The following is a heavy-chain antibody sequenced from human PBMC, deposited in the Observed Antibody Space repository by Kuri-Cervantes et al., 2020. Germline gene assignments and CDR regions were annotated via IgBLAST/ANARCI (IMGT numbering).Heavy chain of an antibody. J-gene: IGHJ4*02. CDR2: ISGSGGST. V-gene: IGHV3-23*01. CDR1: GFTFSSYA. CDR3: AKAGYYYDSSGYYYY. Sequence: GGSLSLSCAASGFTFSSYAMSWVRQAPGKGLEWVSAISGSGGSTYYADSVKGRFTISRDNSKNTLYLQMNSLGAEDTAVYYCAKAGYYYDSSGYYYYWGQGTLVTVSS. D-gene: IGHD3-22*01.